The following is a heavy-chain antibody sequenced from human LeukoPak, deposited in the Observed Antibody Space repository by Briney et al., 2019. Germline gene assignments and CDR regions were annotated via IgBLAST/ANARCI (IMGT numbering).Heavy chain of an antibody. J-gene: IGHJ6*04. V-gene: IGHV1-3*01. CDR3: AREDGGYYYYYGMDV. CDR1: GYTFTSYA. CDR2: INAGNGNT. Sequence: GASVKVSCKASGYTFTSYAMHWVRQAPGQRLEWMGWINAGNGNTKYSQKFQGRVTITRDTSASTAYKELSSLRSEDTAVYYCAREDGGYYYYYGMDVWGKGTTVTVSS. D-gene: IGHD3-10*01.